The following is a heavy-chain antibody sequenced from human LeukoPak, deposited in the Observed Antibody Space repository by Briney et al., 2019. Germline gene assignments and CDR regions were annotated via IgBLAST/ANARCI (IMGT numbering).Heavy chain of an antibody. V-gene: IGHV4-4*07. CDR2: FYARGST. CDR3: ARELITKADAFDI. Sequence: SETLSLTCNVSGGSISNYYWNWIRQPAGKGLEWIGRFYARGSTNYNPSLKSRVTMSVDTSKNQLSLKLTSVTAADTAVYYCARELITKADAFDIWGQGTMVTVSS. CDR1: GGSISNYY. D-gene: IGHD1-20*01. J-gene: IGHJ3*02.